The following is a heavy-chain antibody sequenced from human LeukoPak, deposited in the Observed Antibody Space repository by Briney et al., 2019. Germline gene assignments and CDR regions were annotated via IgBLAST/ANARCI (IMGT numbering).Heavy chain of an antibody. J-gene: IGHJ5*02. Sequence: ASVKVSCKASGYTFTSYGISWVRQAPGQGLEWMGWISAYNGNTNYAQKHQGRVTMTTDTSTSTAYMELRSLRSEDTAVYYCARDNSVRDEAWWFNPWGQGTLVTVSS. CDR2: ISAYNGNT. CDR1: GYTFTSYG. V-gene: IGHV1-18*01. D-gene: IGHD5-24*01. CDR3: ARDNSVRDEAWWFNP.